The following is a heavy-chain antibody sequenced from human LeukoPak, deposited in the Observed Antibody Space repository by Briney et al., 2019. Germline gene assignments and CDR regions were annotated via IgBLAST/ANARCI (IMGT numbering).Heavy chain of an antibody. D-gene: IGHD3-9*01. CDR1: GYTFTGYY. V-gene: IGHV1-2*02. Sequence: ASVKVSCKASGYTFTGYYMHWVRQAPGQGLEWMGWINPNSGGTNYAQKLQGRVTMTTDTSTSTAYMELRSLRSDDTAVYYCARAINYDILTGYYYSASPMDVWGQGTTVTVPS. CDR2: INPNSGGT. CDR3: ARAINYDILTGYYYSASPMDV. J-gene: IGHJ6*02.